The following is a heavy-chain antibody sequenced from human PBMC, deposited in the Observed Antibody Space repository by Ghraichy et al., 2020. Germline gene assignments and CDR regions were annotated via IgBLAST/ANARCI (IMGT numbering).Heavy chain of an antibody. CDR1: GFTFNTYY. Sequence: GGSLRLSCAASGFTFNTYYMTWVRQAPGKGLEWVANIKQDGSERYYVDSVKGRFTISRDNAMDSVYLQMSSLRAEDTAVYFCGRGGYIYGSNPVDYWGQGTQVTVSS. J-gene: IGHJ4*02. CDR2: IKQDGSER. V-gene: IGHV3-7*04. D-gene: IGHD5-18*01. CDR3: GRGGYIYGSNPVDY.